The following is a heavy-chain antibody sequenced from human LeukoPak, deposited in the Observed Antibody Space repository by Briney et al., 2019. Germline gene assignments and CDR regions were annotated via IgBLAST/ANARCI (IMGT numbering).Heavy chain of an antibody. CDR2: LSRSGEST. Sequence: PGGSLRLSCAASGFTFSSYAMSWVRQAPVKGLVWVSALSRSGESTYYADSVKGRFTISRENSKSTLYLQMNSLRAEDTALYYCAKARGYSSSSENNWFDPWGQGTLVTVSS. D-gene: IGHD6-6*01. J-gene: IGHJ5*02. CDR3: AKARGYSSSSENNWFDP. CDR1: GFTFSSYA. V-gene: IGHV3-23*01.